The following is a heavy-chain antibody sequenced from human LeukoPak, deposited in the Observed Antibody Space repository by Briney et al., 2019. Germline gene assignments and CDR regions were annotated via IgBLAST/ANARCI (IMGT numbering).Heavy chain of an antibody. J-gene: IGHJ4*02. CDR3: RRLDWSSTSCYAPLDY. D-gene: IGHD2-2*01. CDR1: GGSFSGYY. V-gene: IGHV4-34*01. CDR2: INHSGST. Sequence: PSETLSLTCAVYGGSFSGYYWSWIRQPPGKGLEWIGEINHSGSTNYNPSLKSRVTISVDTSKNQFSLKLSSVTAADTAVYYCRRLDWSSTSCYAPLDYWGQGTLVTVSS.